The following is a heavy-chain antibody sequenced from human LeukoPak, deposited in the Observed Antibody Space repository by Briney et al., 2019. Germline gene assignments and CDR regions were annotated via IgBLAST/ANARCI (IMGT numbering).Heavy chain of an antibody. D-gene: IGHD1-26*01. CDR2: ISYDGSNK. CDR1: GFTFSNYA. V-gene: IGHV3-30*04. Sequence: GGSLRLSCAASGFTFSNYAMHWVRQAPGKGLEWVAVISYDGSNKYYADSVKGRFTISRDNSKNTLYLQMNSLRAEDTAVYYCARDRVGAFDYWGQGTLVTVSS. J-gene: IGHJ4*02. CDR3: ARDRVGAFDY.